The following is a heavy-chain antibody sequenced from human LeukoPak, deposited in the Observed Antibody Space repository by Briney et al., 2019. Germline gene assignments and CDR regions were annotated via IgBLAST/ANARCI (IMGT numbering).Heavy chain of an antibody. Sequence: SQTLSLTCTVSGGSINNGGYYWSWIRQHRGEGLEWIGYMYYGGSSYYTPSLRSRVTISLDTSKNHFSLTLSSVTAADTAVYYCARNRDGYNSFDYWGQGPLVTVSS. CDR3: ARNRDGYNSFDY. CDR1: GGSINNGGYY. CDR2: MYYGGSS. J-gene: IGHJ4*02. D-gene: IGHD5-24*01. V-gene: IGHV4-31*03.